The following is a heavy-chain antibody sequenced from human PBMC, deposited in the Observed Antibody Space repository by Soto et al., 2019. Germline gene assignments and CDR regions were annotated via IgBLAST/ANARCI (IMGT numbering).Heavy chain of an antibody. Sequence: QVQLVQSGAEVQRPGASVKVSCKTFGYTFSSYSISWVRQAPGQGLEWMGWISGYRGRRDHAQKFLDRVTVTTDTSTSTAYMELRSLTYDDTAVYYCARRFGDASSASGFDFWGQGTLVTVSS. V-gene: IGHV1-18*01. CDR3: ARRFGDASSASGFDF. CDR2: ISGYRGRR. CDR1: GYTFSSYS. D-gene: IGHD2-21*02. J-gene: IGHJ4*02.